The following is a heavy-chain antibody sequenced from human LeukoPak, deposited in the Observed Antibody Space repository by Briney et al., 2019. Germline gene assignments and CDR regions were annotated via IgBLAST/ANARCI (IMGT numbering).Heavy chain of an antibody. V-gene: IGHV1-18*04. CDR1: GYTFTSYG. CDR2: ISAYNGNT. CDR3: ARLGEGIYGSGSSSWYFDY. D-gene: IGHD3-10*01. Sequence: ASVKVSCKASGYTFTSYGISWVRQAPGQGLEWMGWISAYNGNTNYAPKLQGRVTMTTDTSTSTAYMELRSLRSDDTAVYYCARLGEGIYGSGSSSWYFDYWGQGTLVTVSS. J-gene: IGHJ4*02.